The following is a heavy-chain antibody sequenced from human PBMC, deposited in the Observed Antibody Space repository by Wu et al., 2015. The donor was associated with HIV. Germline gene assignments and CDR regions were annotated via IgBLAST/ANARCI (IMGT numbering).Heavy chain of an antibody. V-gene: IGHV1-69-2*01. D-gene: IGHD1-14*01. J-gene: IGHJ6*03. CDR1: GYTFTDHY. CDR3: ARTLSPNYYYNYYMDV. CDR2: IYPGDGET. Sequence: EVQLVQSGAEVKKPGATVKISCKVSGYTFTDHYIHWVQQAPGKGLEWMGLIYPGDGETMYAEKFQGRGTITADTSTDTAYMELSRLRSDDTAVFYXARTLSPNYYYNYYMDVWGKGTTVTVSS.